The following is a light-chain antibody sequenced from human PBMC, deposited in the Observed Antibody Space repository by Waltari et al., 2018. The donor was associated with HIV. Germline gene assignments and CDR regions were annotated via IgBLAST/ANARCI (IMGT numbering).Light chain of an antibody. CDR3: QQYGSSPWS. Sequence: EIVLTQSPATLSLSPGERATLSCRTSQSVSSSYLAWYQQKPGQAPRLLIYGASSRATGITDRFSGSGSGTDFTLTISRLEPEDFAVYYCQQYGSSPWSFGQGTKVEIK. J-gene: IGKJ1*01. CDR1: QSVSSSY. V-gene: IGKV3-20*01. CDR2: GAS.